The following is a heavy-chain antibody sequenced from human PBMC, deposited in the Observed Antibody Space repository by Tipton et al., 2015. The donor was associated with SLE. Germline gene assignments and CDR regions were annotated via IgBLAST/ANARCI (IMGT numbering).Heavy chain of an antibody. J-gene: IGHJ2*01. CDR2: INWNGGST. Sequence: SLRLSCAASGFTFDDYGMSWVRQAPGKGLEWVSGINWNGGSTGYADSVKGRLTISRDNAKNSLYLQMNSLRAEDTAFYYCARRGGGSGRRNWYFDLWGRGTLVTVSS. D-gene: IGHD3-10*01. CDR3: ARRGGGSGRRNWYFDL. CDR1: GFTFDDYG. V-gene: IGHV3-20*04.